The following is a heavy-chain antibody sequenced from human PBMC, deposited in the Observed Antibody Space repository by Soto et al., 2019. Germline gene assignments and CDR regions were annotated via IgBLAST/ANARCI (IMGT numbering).Heavy chain of an antibody. CDR2: IYYSGST. V-gene: IGHV4-59*01. D-gene: IGHD2-15*01. CDR1: GGSISSYY. J-gene: IGHJ5*02. Sequence: SETLSLTCTVSGGSISSYYWSWIRQPPGKGLEWIGYIYYSGSTNYNPSLKSRVTISVDTSKNQFSLKLSSVTAADTAVYYCARVYCSGGSCYPRWFDPWGQGTLVTVSS. CDR3: ARVYCSGGSCYPRWFDP.